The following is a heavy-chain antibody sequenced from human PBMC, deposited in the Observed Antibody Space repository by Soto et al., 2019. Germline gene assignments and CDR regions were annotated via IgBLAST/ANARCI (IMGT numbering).Heavy chain of an antibody. D-gene: IGHD3-3*02. CDR1: GFTFSSFS. J-gene: IGHJ5*02. CDR2: ITGSGTYT. CDR3: ARKHDWSAYNNWLDP. V-gene: IGHV3-21*01. Sequence: GGSLRLSCVGSGFTFSSFSMNWVRQAPGEGLEWVSSITGSGTYTLYADSVKGRFSISRDNAKNSVYLELNSLRVDDTAVYYCARKHDWSAYNNWLDPWGQGAMVTVYS.